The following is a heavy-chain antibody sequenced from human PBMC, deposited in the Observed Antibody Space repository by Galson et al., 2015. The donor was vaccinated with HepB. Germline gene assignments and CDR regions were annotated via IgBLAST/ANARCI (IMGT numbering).Heavy chain of an antibody. Sequence: SLRLSCAASGFTFSSYSMNWVRQAPGKGLEWVSSISSSSSYIYYTDSVKGRFIISRGNAKNSLYLQMNSLRAEDTAMYYCARAGFGDSGAAFDIWGQGTMVTVSS. CDR3: ARAGFGDSGAAFDI. CDR1: GFTFSSYS. CDR2: ISSSSSYI. V-gene: IGHV3-21*01. D-gene: IGHD2-21*02. J-gene: IGHJ3*02.